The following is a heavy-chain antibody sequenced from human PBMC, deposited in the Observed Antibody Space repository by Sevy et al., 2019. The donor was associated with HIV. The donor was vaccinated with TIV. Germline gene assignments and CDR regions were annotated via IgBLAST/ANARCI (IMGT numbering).Heavy chain of an antibody. Sequence: GGSLRLSCEVSGFTLCTHVMHWVRQAPGKGLEWVAGISYDESTQYYGDSVKGRFTISRDNSKNTLYLQMNSLRPEDTAVYYCAKDPRPYGDNVEGYDYWGQGTLVTVSS. V-gene: IGHV3-30*18. CDR3: AKDPRPYGDNVEGYDY. J-gene: IGHJ4*02. D-gene: IGHD4-17*01. CDR2: ISYDESTQ. CDR1: GFTLCTHV.